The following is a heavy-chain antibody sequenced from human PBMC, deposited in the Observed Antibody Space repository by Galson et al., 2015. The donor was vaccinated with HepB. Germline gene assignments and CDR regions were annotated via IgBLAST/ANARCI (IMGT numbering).Heavy chain of an antibody. V-gene: IGHV3-11*06. CDR2: ISSSSRYT. D-gene: IGHD6-19*01. J-gene: IGHJ6*02. CDR3: AREGAVAHYGMDV. CDR1: GFTFSDYY. Sequence: SLRLSCAASGFTFSDYYMNWLRQAPGKGLEWVSYISSSSRYTTYADSVKGRFTISRDNAKKSLFLQMNSLRAEDTAVYYCAREGAVAHYGMDVWGQGTTVTVSS.